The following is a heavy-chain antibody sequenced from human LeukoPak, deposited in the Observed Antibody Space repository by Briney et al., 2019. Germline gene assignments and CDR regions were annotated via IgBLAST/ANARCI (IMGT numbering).Heavy chain of an antibody. CDR1: GGSISSSSYY. V-gene: IGHV4-39*07. CDR2: IYYSGST. J-gene: IGHJ4*02. D-gene: IGHD4-17*01. CDR3: ARDHYDHFGDYVSDY. Sequence: SETLSLTCTVSGGSISSSSYYWGWIRQPPGKGLEWIGSIYYSGSTYYNPSLKSRVTMSVDTSKNQFSLRLSSVTAADTAVYYCARDHYDHFGDYVSDYWGQGILVTVSS.